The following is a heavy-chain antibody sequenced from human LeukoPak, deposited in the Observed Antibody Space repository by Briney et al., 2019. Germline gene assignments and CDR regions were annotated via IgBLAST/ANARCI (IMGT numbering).Heavy chain of an antibody. Sequence: GASVKVSCKASGYTFTGYYMHWVRQAPGQGLEWMGWINPNSGGTSYAQKFQGRVTMTRDTSISTAYMELSRLRSDDTAVYYCARVGAYCGGDCYRGHWFDPWGQGTLVTVSS. CDR2: INPNSGGT. CDR3: ARVGAYCGGDCYRGHWFDP. V-gene: IGHV1-2*02. D-gene: IGHD2-21*02. CDR1: GYTFTGYY. J-gene: IGHJ5*02.